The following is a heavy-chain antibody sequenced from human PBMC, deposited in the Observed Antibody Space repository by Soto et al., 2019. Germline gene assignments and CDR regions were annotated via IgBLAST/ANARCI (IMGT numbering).Heavy chain of an antibody. CDR3: ARQRPDNWNDVRYFDY. V-gene: IGHV5-51*01. CDR1: GYSFTSYW. D-gene: IGHD1-20*01. CDR2: IYPGDSDT. J-gene: IGHJ4*02. Sequence: GESLKISCKGSGYSFTSYWIGWVRQMPGKGLEWMGIIYPGDSDTRYSPSFQGQVTISADKSISTAYLQWSSLKASDTAMYYCARQRPDNWNDVRYFDYWGQGTLVTVSS.